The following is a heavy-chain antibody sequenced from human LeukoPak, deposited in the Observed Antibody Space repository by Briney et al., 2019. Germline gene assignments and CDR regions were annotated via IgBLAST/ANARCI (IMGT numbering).Heavy chain of an antibody. V-gene: IGHV1-2*02. CDR1: GYTFTGYY. CDR3: ARGHGGNSYDY. D-gene: IGHD4-23*01. J-gene: IGHJ4*01. Sequence: ASVKVSCKASGYTFTGYYIHWVRQAPGQGFEWMGWMSPNSGDTNYTQKFQGRVTMTTDTSISTAYMELTWLRSDDTAVYYCARGHGGNSYDYWGHGTLVTVSS. CDR2: MSPNSGDT.